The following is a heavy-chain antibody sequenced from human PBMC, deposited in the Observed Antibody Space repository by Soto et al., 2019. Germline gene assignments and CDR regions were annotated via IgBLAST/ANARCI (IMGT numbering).Heavy chain of an antibody. CDR2: ISYDGSNK. CDR1: GFTFSSYG. D-gene: IGHD3-16*01. J-gene: IGHJ4*02. Sequence: PGGSLRLSCAASGFTFSSYGMHWVRQAPGKGLEWVAVISYDGSNKYYADSVKGRFTISRDNSKNTLYLQMNSLRAEDTVVYYCAKGDYGGLANYWGQGTLVTVSS. V-gene: IGHV3-30*18. CDR3: AKGDYGGLANY.